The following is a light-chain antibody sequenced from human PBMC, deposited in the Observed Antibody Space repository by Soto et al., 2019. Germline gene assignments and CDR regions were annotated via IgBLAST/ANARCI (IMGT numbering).Light chain of an antibody. CDR3: QQRNNWPRST. V-gene: IGKV3-11*01. J-gene: IGKJ5*01. CDR2: GAS. CDR1: PSVTNY. Sequence: PGERATLSCRASPSVTNYLAWYQQKPGQAPRLLIYGASSRATGIPDRFSGSGSGTDFTLTISSLEPEDFAVYYCQQRNNWPRSTFGQGTRLEIK.